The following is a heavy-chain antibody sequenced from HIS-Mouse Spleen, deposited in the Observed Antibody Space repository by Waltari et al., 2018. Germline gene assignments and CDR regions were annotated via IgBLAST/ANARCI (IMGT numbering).Heavy chain of an antibody. J-gene: IGHJ4*02. CDR3: ARLPRIAAADYYFDY. CDR2: IYYSGST. CDR1: GGSISSSIYS. Sequence: QLQLQESGPGLVKPSETLSLTCTVSGGSISSSIYSWGWIRQPPGKGLEWIGSIYYSGSTYYNPSLKSRVTISVDTSKNQFSLKLSSVTAADTAVYYCARLPRIAAADYYFDYWGQGTLVTVSS. V-gene: IGHV4-39*07. D-gene: IGHD6-13*01.